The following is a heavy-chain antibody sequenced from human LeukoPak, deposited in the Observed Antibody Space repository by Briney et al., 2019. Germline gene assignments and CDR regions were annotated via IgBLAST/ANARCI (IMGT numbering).Heavy chain of an antibody. D-gene: IGHD2-8*01. CDR3: ARVAVLMLYGSSFYYFDY. Sequence: ASVKVSCKASRYTFTDFYLHWVRQAPGQGLEWMGWINPNSGGTNYAQKFQGRVTMTRDTSISTAYIELSRLRSDDTAVYYCARVAVLMLYGSSFYYFDYWGQGALVTVSS. J-gene: IGHJ4*02. V-gene: IGHV1-2*02. CDR1: RYTFTDFY. CDR2: INPNSGGT.